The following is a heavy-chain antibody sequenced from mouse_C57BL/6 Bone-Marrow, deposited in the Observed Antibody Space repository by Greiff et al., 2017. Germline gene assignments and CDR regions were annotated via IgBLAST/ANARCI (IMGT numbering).Heavy chain of an antibody. J-gene: IGHJ3*01. V-gene: IGHV1-69*01. Sequence: QVQLQQPGAELVMPGASVKLSCKASGYTFTSYWMHWVKQRPGQGLEWIGEIDPSDSYTNYNQKFKGKSTLTVDKSSSTAYMQRSSLTSEDSAVYYCARDSYYYGSSLFAYWGQGTLVTVSA. CDR1: GYTFTSYW. D-gene: IGHD1-1*01. CDR3: ARDSYYYGSSLFAY. CDR2: IDPSDSYT.